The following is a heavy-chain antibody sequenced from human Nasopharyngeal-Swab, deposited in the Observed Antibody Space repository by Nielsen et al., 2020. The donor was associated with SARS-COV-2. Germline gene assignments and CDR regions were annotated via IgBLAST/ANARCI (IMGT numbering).Heavy chain of an antibody. CDR3: AREWIDY. J-gene: IGHJ4*02. CDR2: INSDGSST. Sequence: GESLKISCAASGFTFSSYWMHWVRQAPRKGLVWVSRINSDGSSTSYADSVKGRFTISRDNAKNTLYLQMNSLRAEDTAVYYCAREWIDYWGQGTLVTVSS. D-gene: IGHD5-12*01. V-gene: IGHV3-74*01. CDR1: GFTFSSYW.